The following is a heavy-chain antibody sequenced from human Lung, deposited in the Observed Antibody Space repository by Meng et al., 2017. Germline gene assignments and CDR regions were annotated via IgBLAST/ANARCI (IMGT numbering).Heavy chain of an antibody. CDR2: INTYNGKT. CDR3: ATRGNPYLNC. CDR1: GYTLSSDV. V-gene: IGHV1-18*01. Sequence: QGQLGQAGAEAEKPGASLKVSCGASGYTLSSDVFSGVRQAPGQGLELLGWINTYNGKTDYAQKFQGRITMTTDTFTSTAYMELRNLRSDDTAVYYCATRGNPYLNCWGQGTLVTVSS. J-gene: IGHJ4*02.